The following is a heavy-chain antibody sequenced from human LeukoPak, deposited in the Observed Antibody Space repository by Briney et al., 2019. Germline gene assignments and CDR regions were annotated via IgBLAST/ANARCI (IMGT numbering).Heavy chain of an antibody. Sequence: APVKVSCKASGYTFTGYYMHWVRQAPGQGLEWMGWINPNSGGTNYAQKFQGRVTMTRDTSISTAYMELSRLRSDDTAVYYCAREHGWFGENYFDYWGQGTLVTVSS. J-gene: IGHJ4*02. V-gene: IGHV1-2*02. CDR2: INPNSGGT. D-gene: IGHD3-10*01. CDR1: GYTFTGYY. CDR3: AREHGWFGENYFDY.